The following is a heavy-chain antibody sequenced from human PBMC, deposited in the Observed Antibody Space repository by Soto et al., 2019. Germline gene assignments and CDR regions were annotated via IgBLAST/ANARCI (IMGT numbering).Heavy chain of an antibody. CDR3: ARDPGDGDYEGYYYYGMDV. CDR1: GGSISSSNW. CDR2: IYDSGST. D-gene: IGHD4-17*01. Sequence: QVQLQESGPGLVKPSGTLSLTCAVSGGSISSSNWWSWVRQPPGKGLEWIGEIYDSGSTNYNPSLKGRVTISVDKSKNQVSLKLSSVTAADTAVYYCARDPGDGDYEGYYYYGMDVWGQGTTVTVSS. J-gene: IGHJ6*02. V-gene: IGHV4-4*02.